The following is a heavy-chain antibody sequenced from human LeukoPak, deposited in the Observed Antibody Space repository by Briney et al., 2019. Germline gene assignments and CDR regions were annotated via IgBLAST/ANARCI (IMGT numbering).Heavy chain of an antibody. CDR2: ISGSGGTT. CDR3: AKREYDSSAYPMYPIDY. V-gene: IGHV3-23*01. CDR1: GITFRDYA. D-gene: IGHD3-22*01. Sequence: GGSLRLSCAVSGITFRDYAMTWVRQAPGKGLAWVSVISGSGGTTYYADSVEGRFVMSRDNSKNTLYLQMNSLRTDDSAVYYCAKREYDSSAYPMYPIDYWGQGTLVTV. J-gene: IGHJ4*02.